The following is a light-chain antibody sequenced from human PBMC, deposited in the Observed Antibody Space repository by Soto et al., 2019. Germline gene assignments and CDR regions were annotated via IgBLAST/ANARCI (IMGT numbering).Light chain of an antibody. CDR2: GTS. V-gene: IGKV3-20*01. CDR1: RSVSDTL. Sequence: EIVLTQPPGTLSLSPGERATLSCRADRSVSDTLLTWFQQKPGQAPRLLIFGTSNRAPGIPDRFSGSGSGTDFTLTISRLEPDDFAVYYCQHYGDSSWTFGQGTKVEIK. J-gene: IGKJ1*01. CDR3: QHYGDSSWT.